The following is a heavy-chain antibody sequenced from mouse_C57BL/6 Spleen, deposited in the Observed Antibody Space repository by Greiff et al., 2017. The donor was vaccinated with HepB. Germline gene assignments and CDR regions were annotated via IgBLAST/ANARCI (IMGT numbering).Heavy chain of an antibody. CDR2: ILPGSGST. CDR1: GYTFTGYW. CDR3: ARGITTVVPAYWYFDV. J-gene: IGHJ1*03. D-gene: IGHD1-1*01. V-gene: IGHV1-9*01. Sequence: VMLVESGAELMKPGASVKLSCKATGYTFTGYWIEWVKQRPGHGLEWIGEILPGSGSTNYNEKFKGKATFTADTSSNTAYMQLSSLTTEDSAIYYCARGITTVVPAYWYFDVWGTGTTVTVSS.